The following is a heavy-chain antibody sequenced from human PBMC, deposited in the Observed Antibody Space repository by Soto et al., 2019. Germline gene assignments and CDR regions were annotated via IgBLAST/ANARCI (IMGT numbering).Heavy chain of an antibody. V-gene: IGHV3-21*01. CDR1: GFTFSSYS. Sequence: GGSLRLSCAASGFTFSSYSMNWVRQAPGKGLEWVSSISSSSSYIYYADSVKGRFTISRDNAKNSLYLQMNSLRAEDTAVYYCAREYCSSTSCSYYYYYYMDVWGKGTTVTVSS. D-gene: IGHD2-2*01. CDR2: ISSSSSYI. J-gene: IGHJ6*03. CDR3: AREYCSSTSCSYYYYYYMDV.